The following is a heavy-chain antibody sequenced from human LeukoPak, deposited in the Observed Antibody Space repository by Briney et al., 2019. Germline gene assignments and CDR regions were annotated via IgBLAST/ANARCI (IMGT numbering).Heavy chain of an antibody. CDR1: GGSISSSSYY. V-gene: IGHV4-39*07. CDR3: ASGWLRYYYFDN. Sequence: SETLSLTCTVSGGSISSSSYYWGWIRQPLGKGLEWIGSIYYSGSTYYNPSLKSRVTISVDTSKNQFSLNLTSVSAADTAVYYCASGWLRYYYFDNWGPGILVTVSS. J-gene: IGHJ4*02. D-gene: IGHD5-12*01. CDR2: IYYSGST.